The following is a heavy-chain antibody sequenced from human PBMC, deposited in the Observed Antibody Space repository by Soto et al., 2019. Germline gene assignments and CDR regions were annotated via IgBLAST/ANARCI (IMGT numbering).Heavy chain of an antibody. J-gene: IGHJ6*03. CDR1: GGSFSVYY. D-gene: IGHD3-22*01. CDR3: ARGRGFPYYYYMDV. V-gene: IGHV4-34*01. Sequence: PSETLSLTCAVYGGSFSVYYWSWIRQPPGKGLEWIGEINHSGGTNYNPSLKSRVTISVDTSKNQFSLKLSSVTAADTAVYYCARGRGFPYYYYMDVWGKGTTVTVSS. CDR2: INHSGGT.